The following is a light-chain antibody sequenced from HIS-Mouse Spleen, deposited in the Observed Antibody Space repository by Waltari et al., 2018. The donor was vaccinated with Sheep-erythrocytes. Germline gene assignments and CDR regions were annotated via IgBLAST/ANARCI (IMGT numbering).Light chain of an antibody. Sequence: QSALTQPPSASGSPGQSVTISCTGTSSDVGGYNYVSWYQQHPGKAPKPMIYEVSKRPSGVPDRVSGSKSGSTASLTVSGIQAEDEADYYCSSYAGSNNWVFGGGTKLTVL. CDR3: SSYAGSNNWV. CDR1: SSDVGGYNY. J-gene: IGLJ3*02. V-gene: IGLV2-8*01. CDR2: EVS.